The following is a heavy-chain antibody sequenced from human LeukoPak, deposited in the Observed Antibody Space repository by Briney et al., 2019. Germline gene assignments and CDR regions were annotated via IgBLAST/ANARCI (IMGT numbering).Heavy chain of an antibody. Sequence: ASVKVSCKATGYTFTGYYMHWVRQAPGQGLEWMGRINPNSGGTNYAQKFQGRVTMTRDTSISTAYMELSRLRSDDTAVYYCARATYSSGWYPSFDYWGQGTLVTVSS. D-gene: IGHD6-19*01. CDR2: INPNSGGT. J-gene: IGHJ4*02. CDR1: GYTFTGYY. CDR3: ARATYSSGWYPSFDY. V-gene: IGHV1-2*06.